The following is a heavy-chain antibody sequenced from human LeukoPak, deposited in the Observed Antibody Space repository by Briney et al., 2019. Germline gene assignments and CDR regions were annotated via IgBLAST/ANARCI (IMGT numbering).Heavy chain of an antibody. D-gene: IGHD6-19*01. Sequence: GGSLRLSCAASGFTVSSNYMSWVRQAPGKGLEGVSVIYSGGSTYYADSGKGGFTISRDNAKNPLYLQMNSRRAEATALYYGGRGGAVVAGSDNWFDPWGQGTLVTVSS. CDR1: GFTVSSNY. J-gene: IGHJ5*02. V-gene: IGHV3-66*01. CDR2: IYSGGST. CDR3: GRGGAVVAGSDNWFDP.